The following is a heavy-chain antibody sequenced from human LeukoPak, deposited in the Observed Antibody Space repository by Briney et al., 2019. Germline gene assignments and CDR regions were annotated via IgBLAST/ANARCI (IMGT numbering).Heavy chain of an antibody. CDR2: IKQDGSEK. CDR1: GFIFSSYA. CDR3: ARSLRGWFDP. J-gene: IGHJ5*02. V-gene: IGHV3-7*01. Sequence: TGGSLRLSCVTSGFIFSSYAMSWVRQAPGKGLEWVANIKQDGSEKYYVDSVKGRFTISRDNAKNSLYLQMNSLRAEDTAVYYCARSLRGWFDPWGQGTLVTVSS.